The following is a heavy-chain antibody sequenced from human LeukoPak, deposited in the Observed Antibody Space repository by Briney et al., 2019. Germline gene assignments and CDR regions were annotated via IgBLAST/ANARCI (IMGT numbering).Heavy chain of an antibody. Sequence: KPSETLSPTCTVSGGSFGTYYWSWIRQPPGKGLEWIGYIYYSGSTNYNPSLKSRVTISVDTSKNQFSLKLSSVTAADTAVYYCARVLVGATTPDYWGQGTLVTVSS. D-gene: IGHD1-26*01. CDR1: GGSFGTYY. V-gene: IGHV4-59*12. CDR3: ARVLVGATTPDY. J-gene: IGHJ4*02. CDR2: IYYSGST.